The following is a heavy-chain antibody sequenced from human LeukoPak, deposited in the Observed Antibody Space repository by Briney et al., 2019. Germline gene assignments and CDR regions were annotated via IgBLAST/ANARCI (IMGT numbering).Heavy chain of an antibody. D-gene: IGHD3-22*01. CDR3: ARNRYYYDFSGYYVDY. V-gene: IGHV5-10-1*01. J-gene: IGHJ4*02. Sequence: GESLRIYCKGSGYSFSSYWISWVRQMPGKGLEWMGSIDPSDSYTNCSPSFQGHVTISTDKSISTAYLQWSSLRASDTAMYYCARNRYYYDFSGYYVDYWGQGTLVTVSS. CDR2: IDPSDSYT. CDR1: GYSFSSYW.